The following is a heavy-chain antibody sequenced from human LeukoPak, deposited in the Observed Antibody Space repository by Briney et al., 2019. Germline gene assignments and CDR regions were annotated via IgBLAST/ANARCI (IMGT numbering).Heavy chain of an antibody. CDR2: IWYDGSDT. CDR3: ARRVVPATTYAMDV. D-gene: IGHD2-2*01. V-gene: IGHV3-33*01. CDR1: GFTFSSYG. Sequence: PGGSLRLSCAASGFTFSSYGIHWVRQAPGKGLEWVAGIWYDGSDTYYADSVKGRFTISRDNSKNTVFLQMNSLRAEDTAVYYCARRVVPATTYAMDVWGQGTTVTVSS. J-gene: IGHJ6*02.